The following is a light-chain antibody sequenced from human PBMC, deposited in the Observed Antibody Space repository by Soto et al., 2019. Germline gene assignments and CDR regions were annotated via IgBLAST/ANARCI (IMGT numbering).Light chain of an antibody. V-gene: IGLV2-23*02. CDR3: CSYAGPSTFVI. CDR2: GVS. J-gene: IGLJ2*01. Sequence: QSVLTQPASVSGSPGQSITISCTGTYSGVGSWNLVSWYQQYPGKAPKLVIFGVSERPSGISNRFSGSKSGNTASLTIFGLQAEDEAVYYCCSYAGPSTFVIFGGGTKLTVL. CDR1: YSGVGSWNL.